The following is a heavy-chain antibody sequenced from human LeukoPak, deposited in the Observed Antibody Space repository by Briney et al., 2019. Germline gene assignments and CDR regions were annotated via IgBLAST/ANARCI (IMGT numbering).Heavy chain of an antibody. CDR2: ISSSSTYI. CDR1: GFTFSNFN. D-gene: IGHD2-8*01. Sequence: GGSLRLSCAASGFTFSNFNMNWVRQAPGKGLEWVACISSSSTYIYYADSVRGRFTIARDNAKNSLYLQMHSLRAEDTAVYYCARYPSMSWYFDFWGQGTLVTVSS. V-gene: IGHV3-21*01. CDR3: ARYPSMSWYFDF. J-gene: IGHJ4*02.